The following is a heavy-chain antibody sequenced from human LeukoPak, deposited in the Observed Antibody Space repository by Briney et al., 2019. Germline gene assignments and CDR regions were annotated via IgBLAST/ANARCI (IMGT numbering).Heavy chain of an antibody. CDR3: AKDQSPPPGIAVAE. Sequence: GGSLRLSCAASGFTFSSYAMHWVRQAPGKGLEWVGVISYAGSNKYYADSVKGRFTISRDNSKNTLYLQMNSLRAEDTAVYYCAKDQSPPPGIAVAEWGQGTLVTVSS. CDR2: ISYAGSNK. J-gene: IGHJ4*02. D-gene: IGHD6-19*01. V-gene: IGHV3-30*04. CDR1: GFTFSSYA.